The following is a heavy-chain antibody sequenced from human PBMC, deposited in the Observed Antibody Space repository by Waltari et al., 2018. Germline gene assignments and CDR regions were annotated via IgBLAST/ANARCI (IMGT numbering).Heavy chain of an antibody. CDR3: ARQGDYVGLY. J-gene: IGHJ4*02. Sequence: QVQLQESGPGLVKPSETLSLTCAVSGYSISSGYYWGWIRQPPGKGLEWIGSIYHSGSTYYTPSLKSRVTISVDTSKNQFSLKLSSVTAADTAVYYCARQGDYVGLYWGQGTLVTVSS. CDR2: IYHSGST. CDR1: GYSISSGYY. D-gene: IGHD3-16*01. V-gene: IGHV4-38-2*01.